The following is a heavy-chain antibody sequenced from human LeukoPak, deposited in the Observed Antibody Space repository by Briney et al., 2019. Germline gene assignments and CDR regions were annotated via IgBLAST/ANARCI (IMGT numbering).Heavy chain of an antibody. J-gene: IGHJ4*02. CDR2: IYYSGST. V-gene: IGHV4-31*03. D-gene: IGHD3-3*01. CDR1: GGSFSSGGYY. Sequence: SETLSLTCTVSGGSFSSGGYYWSWIHQHPGKGLEWIGNIYYSGSTYYNPFLKSRVTISVDTSKNQFSLKLSSVTAADTALYYCAREVPWSGDRYYFDYWGQGTLVTVSS. CDR3: AREVPWSGDRYYFDY.